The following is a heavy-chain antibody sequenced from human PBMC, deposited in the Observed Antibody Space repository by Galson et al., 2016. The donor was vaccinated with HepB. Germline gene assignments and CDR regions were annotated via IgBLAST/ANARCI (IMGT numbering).Heavy chain of an antibody. CDR1: GFTFSSYS. Sequence: SLRLSCAVSGFTFSSYSMNWVRQAPGKGLEWVSSISSSSSYIYDADTVKGRFTIYRDNAKNSLYLQMNSLRAEDTAVYYCARNDYGGNSRLWYFDLWGRGTLVTVSS. D-gene: IGHD4-23*01. J-gene: IGHJ2*01. CDR3: ARNDYGGNSRLWYFDL. CDR2: ISSSSSYI. V-gene: IGHV3-21*01.